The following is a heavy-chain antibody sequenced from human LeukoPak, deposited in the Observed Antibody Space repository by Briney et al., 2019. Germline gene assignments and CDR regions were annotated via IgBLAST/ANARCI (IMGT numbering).Heavy chain of an antibody. CDR1: GFTFSTYW. J-gene: IGHJ6*03. CDR2: IKQDGSEK. D-gene: IGHD3/OR15-3a*01. Sequence: PGGSLRLSCAASGFTFSTYWMTWVRQAPGKGLEWVANIKQDGSEKYYVDSVKGRFTISRDNAKNSLYLQMNSLRAEDTAVYYCARCFGPFGYYYYMDVWGKGTTVTVSS. CDR3: ARCFGPFGYYYYMDV. V-gene: IGHV3-7*01.